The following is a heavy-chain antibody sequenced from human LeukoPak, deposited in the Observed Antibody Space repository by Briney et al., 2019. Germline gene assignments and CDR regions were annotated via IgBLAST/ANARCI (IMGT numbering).Heavy chain of an antibody. CDR3: ARHPPATGRFDY. CDR2: VYYDGST. Sequence: PSETLSLTCAVSGGSIINYYWSWIRQPPEKGLEWIGYVYYDGSTNYNPSLKSRVTMSVDTSKNQLSLKLSSVTAADTAVYYCARHPPATGRFDYWGQGTLGTVSS. D-gene: IGHD1-14*01. J-gene: IGHJ4*02. V-gene: IGHV4-59*01. CDR1: GGSIINYY.